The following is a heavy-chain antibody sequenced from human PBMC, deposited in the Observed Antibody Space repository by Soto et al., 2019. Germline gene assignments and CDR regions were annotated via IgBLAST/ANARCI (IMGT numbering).Heavy chain of an antibody. V-gene: IGHV1-69*08. CDR2: IIPILGIA. CDR3: ARDCCSSTSCYFLY. D-gene: IGHD2-2*01. Sequence: QVQLVQSGAEVKKPGSSVKVSCKASGGTFSSYTISWVRQAPGQGLEWMGRIIPILGIANYAQKFQGRVTITADKSTNTAYMELSSLRSEDTAVYYCARDCCSSTSCYFLYWGQGTLVTVSS. CDR1: GGTFSSYT. J-gene: IGHJ4*02.